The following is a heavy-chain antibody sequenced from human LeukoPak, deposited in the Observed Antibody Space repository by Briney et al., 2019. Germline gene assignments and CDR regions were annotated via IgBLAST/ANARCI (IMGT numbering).Heavy chain of an antibody. CDR2: ISYDGSNK. D-gene: IGHD6-19*01. J-gene: IGHJ4*02. Sequence: PRGSLRLSCAASGFTFSSFAMHWVRQAPGKGLEWVAVISYDGSNKYYADSVKGRFTISRDNSKNTMYLQMNSLRAEDTAVYYCARDAIAVAVYYFDYWGQGTLVTVSS. CDR3: ARDAIAVAVYYFDY. V-gene: IGHV3-30*04. CDR1: GFTFSSFA.